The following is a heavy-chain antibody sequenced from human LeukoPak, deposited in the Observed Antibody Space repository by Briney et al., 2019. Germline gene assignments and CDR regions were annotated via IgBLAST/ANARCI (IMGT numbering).Heavy chain of an antibody. CDR3: ARDSTMVVTGGAFDI. Sequence: SQTLSLTCTVSGGSISGGSYYWSWIRQPGGKGLEWIGRIYTSGSINYNPSLKSRVTISVDTSKNQFSLKLSSVTAADTAVYYCARDSTMVVTGGAFDIWGQGTMVTVSS. CDR1: GGSISGGSYY. V-gene: IGHV4-61*02. D-gene: IGHD4-23*01. CDR2: IYTSGSI. J-gene: IGHJ3*02.